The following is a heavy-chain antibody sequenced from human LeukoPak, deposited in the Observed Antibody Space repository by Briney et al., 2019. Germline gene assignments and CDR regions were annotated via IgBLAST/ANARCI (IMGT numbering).Heavy chain of an antibody. J-gene: IGHJ4*02. CDR1: GFTVSSNY. CDR2: IYSGGST. CDR3: ARALGGSGSFILDY. D-gene: IGHD3-10*01. Sequence: GGSLRLSCAASGFTVSSNYMSWVRQAPGKGLEWVSVIYSGGSTYYADSVKGRFTISRDNSKNTLYLQMNSLRAEDTAVYYCARALGGSGSFILDYWGQGTLVTVSS. V-gene: IGHV3-66*01.